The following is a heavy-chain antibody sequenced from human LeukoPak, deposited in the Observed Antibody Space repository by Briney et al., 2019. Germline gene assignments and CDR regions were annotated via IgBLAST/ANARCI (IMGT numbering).Heavy chain of an antibody. V-gene: IGHV4-61*02. Sequence: PSETLSLTCTVSGGSIGSGNYYWSWIRQPAGKGLEWIGRICTSGSTNYDPSLKSRVIISIDTSKNHFSLRLRSATAADTAVYYCASHQYGAGTNYHDYWGQGTLVTVSS. D-gene: IGHD3-10*01. CDR1: GGSIGSGNYY. J-gene: IGHJ4*02. CDR2: ICTSGST. CDR3: ASHQYGAGTNYHDY.